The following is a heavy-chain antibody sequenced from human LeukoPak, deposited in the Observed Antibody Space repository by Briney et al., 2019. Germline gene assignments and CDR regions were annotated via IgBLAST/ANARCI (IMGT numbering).Heavy chain of an antibody. V-gene: IGHV3-23*01. J-gene: IGHJ4*02. CDR2: INGNGGYS. CDR1: GLSFSGYA. Sequence: PGGSLRLSCTASGLSFSGYAMSWVRHAPGKGLEWASGINGNGGYSYNADSVKGRFTISRDNSKNTLSLQMDSLRAEDTAVYYCAKQRGIYLDFDYSGQGTLVTVSS. D-gene: IGHD1-26*01. CDR3: AKQRGIYLDFDY.